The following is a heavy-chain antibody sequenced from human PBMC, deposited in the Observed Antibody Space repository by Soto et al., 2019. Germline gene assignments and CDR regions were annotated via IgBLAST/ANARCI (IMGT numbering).Heavy chain of an antibody. Sequence: TSETLSLTCAVYGGSFSGYYWSWIRQPPGKGLEWIGEINHSGSTNYNPSLKSRVTISVDTSKNQFSLKLSSVTAADTAVYYCARTGWATAIDYWGQGTLVTVSS. CDR2: INHSGST. V-gene: IGHV4-34*01. CDR1: GGSFSGYY. J-gene: IGHJ4*02. D-gene: IGHD5-12*01. CDR3: ARTGWATAIDY.